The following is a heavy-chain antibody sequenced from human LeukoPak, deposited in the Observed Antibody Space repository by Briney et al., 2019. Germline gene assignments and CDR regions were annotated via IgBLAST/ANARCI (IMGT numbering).Heavy chain of an antibody. CDR3: ARLEFGLNAFDI. Sequence: GESLQISCKGSGYSFSTYWIAWVRQVPGKGLEWMGIIYPGDSDTRYSPSFQGQVTISADKSISTAYLQWSSLKASDTAMYYCARLEFGLNAFDIWGQGTMVTVSS. CDR2: IYPGDSDT. D-gene: IGHD3/OR15-3a*01. V-gene: IGHV5-51*01. CDR1: GYSFSTYW. J-gene: IGHJ3*02.